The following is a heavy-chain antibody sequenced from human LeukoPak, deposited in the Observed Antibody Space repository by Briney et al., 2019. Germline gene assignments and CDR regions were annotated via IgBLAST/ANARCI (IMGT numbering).Heavy chain of an antibody. CDR2: INPNSGGT. V-gene: IGHV1-2*04. CDR1: GYTFTGYY. Sequence: GASVKVSCKASGYTFTGYYMHWVRQAPGQGLEWMGWINPNSGGTNYAQKFQGWVTMTRDTSISTAYMELSRLRSDDTAVYYCARDEARSHEEYCSGGSCYYYYYGMDVWGQGTTVTVSS. J-gene: IGHJ6*02. D-gene: IGHD2-15*01. CDR3: ARDEARSHEEYCSGGSCYYYYYGMDV.